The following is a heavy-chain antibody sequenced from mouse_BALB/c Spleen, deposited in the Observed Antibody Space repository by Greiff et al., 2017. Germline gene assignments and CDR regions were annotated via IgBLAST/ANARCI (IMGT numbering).Heavy chain of an antibody. J-gene: IGHJ3*01. Sequence: EVQVVESGGDLVKPGGSLKLSCAASGFTFSSYGMSWVRQTPDKRLEWVATISSGGSYTYYPDSVKGRFTISRDNAKNTLYLQMSSLKSEDTAMYYCARQVNYWFAYWGQGTLVTVSA. CDR1: GFTFSSYG. CDR3: ARQVNYWFAY. CDR2: ISSGGSYT. D-gene: IGHD1-3*01. V-gene: IGHV5-6*01.